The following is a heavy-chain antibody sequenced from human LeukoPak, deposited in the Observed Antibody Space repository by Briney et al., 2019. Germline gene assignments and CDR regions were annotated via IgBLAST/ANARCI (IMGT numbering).Heavy chain of an antibody. D-gene: IGHD3-10*01. Sequence: SETLSLTCTVSGGSIRMSSYFWRWIRQPPGKGLEWIGTIYYVGYTYYNPSLKSRFAISVDTSKDQFSLKLSSVTAADTAVYYCARHVGYYYGSGTYSPDAFDIWGQGTMLTVSS. V-gene: IGHV4-39*01. J-gene: IGHJ3*02. CDR3: ARHVGYYYGSGTYSPDAFDI. CDR1: GGSIRMSSYF. CDR2: IYYVGYT.